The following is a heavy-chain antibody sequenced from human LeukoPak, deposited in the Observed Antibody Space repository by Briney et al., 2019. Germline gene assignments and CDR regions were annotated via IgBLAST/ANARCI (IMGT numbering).Heavy chain of an antibody. V-gene: IGHV1-46*01. CDR2: INPSGGST. Sequence: ASVKVSCKASGYTFTSYYMHWVRQAPGQGLEWIGIINPSGGSTSYAQKFQGRVTMTRDMSTSTVYMELSSLRSEDTAVYYCARSYYYDSSGYYSRWGFDYWGQGTLVTVSS. CDR3: ARSYYYDSSGYYSRWGFDY. J-gene: IGHJ4*02. CDR1: GYTFTSYY. D-gene: IGHD3-22*01.